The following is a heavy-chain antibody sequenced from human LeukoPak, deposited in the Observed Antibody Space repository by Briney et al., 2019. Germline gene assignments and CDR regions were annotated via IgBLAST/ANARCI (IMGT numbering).Heavy chain of an antibody. D-gene: IGHD5-24*01. V-gene: IGHV1-69*05. Sequence: SVKVSCKASGGTFSSYAISWVRQAPGQGLEWMGGIIPIFGTANYAQKFQGRVTITTDESTSTAYMELSSLRSEDTAVYYCARALGGWLPGANFDYWGQGTLVTVSS. J-gene: IGHJ4*02. CDR1: GGTFSSYA. CDR3: ARALGGWLPGANFDY. CDR2: IIPIFGTA.